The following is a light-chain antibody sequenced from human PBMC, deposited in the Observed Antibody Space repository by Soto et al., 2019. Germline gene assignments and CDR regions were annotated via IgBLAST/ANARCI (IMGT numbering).Light chain of an antibody. J-gene: IGKJ1*01. V-gene: IGKV1-5*03. CDR2: KAS. Sequence: DIQMTQSPSTLSASVGDRVTITCRASKSISSWLAWYQQKPGKAPKLLIYKASSLESGVPSRFSGSGSGTEFTLTISSLQPDYFATYYCQQYNSYWTFGQGTKVEIK. CDR1: KSISSW. CDR3: QQYNSYWT.